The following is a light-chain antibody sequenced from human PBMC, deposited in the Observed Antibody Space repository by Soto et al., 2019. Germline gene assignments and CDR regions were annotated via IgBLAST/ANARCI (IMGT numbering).Light chain of an antibody. Sequence: QSVLTQPRSVSGSPGQSVTISCTGTSSDVGGYNYVSWYQQHPGKAPKLMIYDVSKRPSGVPDRFSGSKSGNTASLTISGLQAEDEADYYCCSYAGSYTFLAFGGGTKLTVL. CDR1: SSDVGGYNY. J-gene: IGLJ2*01. CDR2: DVS. V-gene: IGLV2-11*01. CDR3: CSYAGSYTFLA.